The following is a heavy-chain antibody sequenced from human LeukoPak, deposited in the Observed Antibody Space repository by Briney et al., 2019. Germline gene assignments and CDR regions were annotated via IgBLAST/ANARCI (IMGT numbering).Heavy chain of an antibody. CDR1: GFTFSSYS. J-gene: IGHJ4*02. Sequence: GGSLRLSCAASGFTFSSYSMNWVRQAPGKGLEWVSFISSSSSTIYYANSVKGRFTIPRDNAKNSLYLQMNSLRAEDTAVYYCARDRGGSYSAIDYWGQGTLVTVSS. D-gene: IGHD1-26*01. CDR2: ISSSSSTI. V-gene: IGHV3-48*04. CDR3: ARDRGGSYSAIDY.